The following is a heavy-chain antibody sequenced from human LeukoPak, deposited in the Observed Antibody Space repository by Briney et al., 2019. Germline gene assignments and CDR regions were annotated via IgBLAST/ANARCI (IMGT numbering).Heavy chain of an antibody. V-gene: IGHV4-59*02. D-gene: IGHD3-16*01. CDR1: GASVTSYY. CDR3: ARRIIARGLGQENWFDP. Sequence: SETLSLTCTVSGASVTSYYWNWIRQPPGKGLEWIGYILYSGTTNYNPSLNSRVTMSLDTSKNQFSLELSSVTAADTAVYYCARRIIARGLGQENWFDPWGQGTLVTVSS. J-gene: IGHJ5*02. CDR2: ILYSGTT.